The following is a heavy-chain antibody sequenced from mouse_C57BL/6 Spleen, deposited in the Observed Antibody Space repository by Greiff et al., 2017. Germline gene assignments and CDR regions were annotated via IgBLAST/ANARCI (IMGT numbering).Heavy chain of an antibody. CDR3: ARSTMVTTGDY. V-gene: IGHV1-20*01. D-gene: IGHD2-2*01. Sequence: EVKLMESGPELVKPGDSVKISCKASGYSFTGYFMNWVMQSHGKSLEWIGRINPYNGDTFYNQKFKGKATLTVDKSSSTAHMELRSLTSEDSAVYYCARSTMVTTGDYWGQGTTLTVSS. CDR2: INPYNGDT. CDR1: GYSFTGYF. J-gene: IGHJ2*01.